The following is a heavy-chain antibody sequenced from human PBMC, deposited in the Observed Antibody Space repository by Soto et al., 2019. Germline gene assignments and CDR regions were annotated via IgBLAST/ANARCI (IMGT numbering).Heavy chain of an antibody. CDR2: IYSGGST. J-gene: IGHJ6*02. CDR3: AREGDYSSSSIHYYYGMDV. CDR1: GFTVSSNY. D-gene: IGHD6-6*01. V-gene: IGHV3-66*01. Sequence: GGSLRLSCAASGFTVSSNYMSWVRQAPGKGLEWVSVIYSGGSTYYADSVKGRFTISRDNSKNTLYLQMNSLRAEDTAVYYCAREGDYSSSSIHYYYGMDVWGQGTTVTVS.